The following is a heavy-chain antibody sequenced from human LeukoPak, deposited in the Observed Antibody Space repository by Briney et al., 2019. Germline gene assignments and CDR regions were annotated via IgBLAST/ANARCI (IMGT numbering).Heavy chain of an antibody. V-gene: IGHV3-23*01. CDR1: GFTFSSYA. J-gene: IGHJ4*02. CDR3: ARGKYCSSTSCYTPVDYFEY. D-gene: IGHD2-2*02. CDR2: ISGSGGTT. Sequence: SGGSLRLSCAASGFTFSSYAMSWVRQAPGKGLEWVSAISGSGGTTYYADSVKGRFTISRDNSKNTLYLQMNSLRAEDTAVYYCARGKYCSSTSCYTPVDYFEYWGQGTLVTVSS.